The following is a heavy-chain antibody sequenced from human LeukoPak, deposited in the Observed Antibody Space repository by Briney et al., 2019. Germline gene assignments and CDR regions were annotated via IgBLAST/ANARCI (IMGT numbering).Heavy chain of an antibody. J-gene: IGHJ4*02. D-gene: IGHD2-21*01. CDR3: ATDCPYCGGVLPSGY. CDR1: GYTLTELS. CDR2: FDPEDGET. V-gene: IGHV1-24*01. Sequence: ASVKVSCNVSGYTLTELSMHWVRQAPGKGLEWMGGFDPEDGETIYAQKFQGRVTMTEDTSTDTAYMELSSLRSEDTAVYYCATDCPYCGGVLPSGYWGQGTLVTVSS.